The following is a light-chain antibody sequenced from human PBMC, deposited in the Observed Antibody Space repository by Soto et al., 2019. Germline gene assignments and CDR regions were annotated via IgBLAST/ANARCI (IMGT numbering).Light chain of an antibody. CDR2: DVS. CDR3: FSYPSSTTWV. J-gene: IGLJ3*02. V-gene: IGLV2-14*01. Sequence: QSALTQPASVSGSPGQSITISCTGASSDVGGYNFVSWYQQHPGKAPKVMIYDVSNRPSGVSNRFSGSKSGNTASLTISGLQAEDEADYYCFSYPSSTTWVFGGGTKLTVL. CDR1: SSDVGGYNF.